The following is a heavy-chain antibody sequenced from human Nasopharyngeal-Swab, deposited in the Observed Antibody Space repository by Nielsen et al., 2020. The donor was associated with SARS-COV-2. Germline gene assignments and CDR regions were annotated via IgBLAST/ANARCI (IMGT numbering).Heavy chain of an antibody. D-gene: IGHD3-10*01. J-gene: IGHJ6*02. V-gene: IGHV5-51*01. Sequence: VRQMPGKGLEWMGIIYPGDSDTKYSPSSQGQVSISVDKSINTAYLQWNSLKASDTATYFCAIDYGSGTYGLDVWGQGTRVTVSS. CDR3: AIDYGSGTYGLDV. CDR2: IYPGDSDT.